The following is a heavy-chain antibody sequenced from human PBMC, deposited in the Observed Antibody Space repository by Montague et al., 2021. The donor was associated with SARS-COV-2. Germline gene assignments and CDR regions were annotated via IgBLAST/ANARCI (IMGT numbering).Heavy chain of an antibody. Sequence: SETLSLTCGVYGGSFGDDHWSWIRQPPGKGLEWIGDIKQSGSTNYNPSLKSRVTISVGTSKNQFSLKLTSVTAADTAVYFCARGHLSVSMIVVVFTSAPYCFDYWGQGAQVTVSS. V-gene: IGHV4-34*01. J-gene: IGHJ4*02. CDR2: IKQSGST. D-gene: IGHD3-22*01. CDR3: ARGHLSVSMIVVVFTSAPYCFDY. CDR1: GGSFGDDH.